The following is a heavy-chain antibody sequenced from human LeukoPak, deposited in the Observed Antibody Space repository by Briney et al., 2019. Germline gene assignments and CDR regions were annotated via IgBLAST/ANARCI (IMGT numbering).Heavy chain of an antibody. V-gene: IGHV3-23*01. CDR1: GFTFNTYG. CDR2: ISGSGGST. D-gene: IGHD5-24*01. J-gene: IGHJ3*02. CDR3: AKDRDVVNAFDI. Sequence: PGGSLRLSCAASGFTFNTYGMSWVRQAPGKGLEWVSAISGSGGSTYYADSVKGRFTISRDNSKNTLYLQMNSLRAEDTAVYYCAKDRDVVNAFDIWGQGTMVTVSS.